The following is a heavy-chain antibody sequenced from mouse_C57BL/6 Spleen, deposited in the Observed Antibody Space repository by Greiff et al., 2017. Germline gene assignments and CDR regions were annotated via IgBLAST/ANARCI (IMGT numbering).Heavy chain of an antibody. Sequence: EVQVVESEGGLVQPGSSMKLSCTASGFTFSDYYMAWVRQVPEKGLEWVANINYDGSSTYYLDSLKSRLIISRDNAKNILYLQMSSLKSEDTATYYCARENYDKDAMDYWGQGTSVTVSS. J-gene: IGHJ4*01. V-gene: IGHV5-16*01. D-gene: IGHD1-1*01. CDR2: INYDGSST. CDR3: ARENYDKDAMDY. CDR1: GFTFSDYY.